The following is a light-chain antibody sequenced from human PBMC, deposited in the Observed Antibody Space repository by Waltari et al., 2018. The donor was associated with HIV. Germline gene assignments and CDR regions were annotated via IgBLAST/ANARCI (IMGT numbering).Light chain of an antibody. Sequence: QSVLTQPPSASGPPGQRVTISSSGSSSNLGSDSVNWYQQFPVTAPKVLIYSNAQRPSGFPDRFSGSKSGTSASLAINGLQSEDEADYYCVVWDARLNGLVFGGGTKLTVL. CDR1: SSNLGSDS. CDR2: SNA. CDR3: VVWDARLNGLV. V-gene: IGLV1-44*01. J-gene: IGLJ2*01.